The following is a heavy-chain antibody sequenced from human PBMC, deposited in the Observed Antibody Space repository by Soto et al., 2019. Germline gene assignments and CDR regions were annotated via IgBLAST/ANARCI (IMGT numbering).Heavy chain of an antibody. D-gene: IGHD4-17*01. J-gene: IGHJ5*02. CDR2: IYYSGST. V-gene: IGHV4-59*08. CDR1: GGSISSYY. CDR3: ARQDYGPKWFDP. Sequence: SETLSLTCTVSGGSISSYYWSWIRQPPGKGLEWIGYIYYSGSTNYNPSLKSRVTISVDTSKNQFSLKLSSVTAADTAVYYCARQDYGPKWFDPWGQGTLVTVSS.